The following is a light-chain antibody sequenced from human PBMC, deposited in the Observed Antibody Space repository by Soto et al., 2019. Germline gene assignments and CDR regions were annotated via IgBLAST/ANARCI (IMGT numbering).Light chain of an antibody. V-gene: IGKV1-5*03. Sequence: DIQMTHSPSTLSGSVGDRVTITCRASQTISSWLAWYQQKPGKAPKLLIYKASTLKSGVPSRFSGSGSGTEFTLTISSLQPDDFATYYCQQYNSYSAFGQGTKVDI. CDR1: QTISSW. CDR2: KAS. J-gene: IGKJ1*01. CDR3: QQYNSYSA.